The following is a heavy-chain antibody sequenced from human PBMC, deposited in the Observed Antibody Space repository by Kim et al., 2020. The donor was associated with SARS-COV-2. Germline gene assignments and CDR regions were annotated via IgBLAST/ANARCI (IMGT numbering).Heavy chain of an antibody. CDR2: INHSGST. Sequence: SETLSLTCAVYGGSFSGYYWSWIRQPPGKGLEWIGEINHSGSTNYNPSLKSRVTISVDTSKNQFSLKLSSVTAADTAVYYCARRIFGVVIILKNWFDPWGQGTLVTVSS. CDR1: GGSFSGYY. CDR3: ARRIFGVVIILKNWFDP. D-gene: IGHD3-3*01. J-gene: IGHJ5*02. V-gene: IGHV4-34*01.